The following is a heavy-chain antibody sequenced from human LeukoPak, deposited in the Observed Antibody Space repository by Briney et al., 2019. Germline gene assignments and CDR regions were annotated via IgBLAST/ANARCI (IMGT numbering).Heavy chain of an antibody. V-gene: IGHV3-23*01. CDR3: ARTKPYGTTWYGGID. CDR1: GFTFSSYA. J-gene: IGHJ4*02. D-gene: IGHD6-13*01. CDR2: IRESGGST. Sequence: GGSLRLSCVASGFTFSSYAMSWVRQAPGKGLEWVSAIRESGGSTHYADSVKGRFTISRDNSKNTLYLQMNSLRAEDTAVYYCARTKPYGTTWYGGIDWGQGALVTVSS.